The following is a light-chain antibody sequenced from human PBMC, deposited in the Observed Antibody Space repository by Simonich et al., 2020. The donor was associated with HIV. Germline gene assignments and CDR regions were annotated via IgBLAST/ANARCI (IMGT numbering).Light chain of an antibody. V-gene: IGKV3-15*01. Sequence: EIVLTQSPATLSVSPGESGTLSCRASQSVGSNLAWYHQKPGQAPRLLIYGASTRATGVPARFSGSGSGTEFTLTISSMQSEDFAVYYCQQYNNWPLYTFGQGTKLEIK. J-gene: IGKJ2*01. CDR2: GAS. CDR1: QSVGSN. CDR3: QQYNNWPLYT.